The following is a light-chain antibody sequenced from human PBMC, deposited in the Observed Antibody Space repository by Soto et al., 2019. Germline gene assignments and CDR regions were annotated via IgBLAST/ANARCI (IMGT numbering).Light chain of an antibody. CDR3: SSYTSSSNLEEV. Sequence: QSALTQPASVSGSPGQSITISCTGTSSDVGGYNYVSWYQQHPGKAPKLMIYEVSNRPSGVSNHFSGSKSGNTASLTISGLQAEDEADYYCSSYTSSSNLEEVFGTGTKVTVL. J-gene: IGLJ1*01. V-gene: IGLV2-14*01. CDR1: SSDVGGYNY. CDR2: EVS.